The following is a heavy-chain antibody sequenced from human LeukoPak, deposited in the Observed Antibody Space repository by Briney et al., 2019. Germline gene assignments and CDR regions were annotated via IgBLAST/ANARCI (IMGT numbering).Heavy chain of an antibody. CDR1: GGSIRSYY. J-gene: IGHJ4*02. Sequence: SETLSLTCTVSGGSIRSYYWSWVRQPPGKGLEWIGYIYYSGSTNYNPSLKSRVTISVDTSKNQFSLKLSSVTAADTAVYYCARGQRRYFDWPQSYYFDYWGQGTLVTVSS. CDR2: IYYSGST. V-gene: IGHV4-59*12. D-gene: IGHD3-9*01. CDR3: ARGQRRYFDWPQSYYFDY.